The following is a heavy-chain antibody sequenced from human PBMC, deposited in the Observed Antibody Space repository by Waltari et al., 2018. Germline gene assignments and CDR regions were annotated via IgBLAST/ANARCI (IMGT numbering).Heavy chain of an antibody. CDR1: GLTFSNYW. CDR3: ARDKSISGTTWGFDL. D-gene: IGHD1-20*01. Sequence: EVQLVESGGDLVQPGGSLRLSCVASGLTFSNYWMSWVRQAPGKGLEWVADIKGDGRKRYYVDSVKGRFTISRDNTKNSLYLEMNSLRVEDTAVYYCARDKSISGTTWGFDLWGQGTLVTISS. CDR2: IKGDGRKR. J-gene: IGHJ4*02. V-gene: IGHV3-7*03.